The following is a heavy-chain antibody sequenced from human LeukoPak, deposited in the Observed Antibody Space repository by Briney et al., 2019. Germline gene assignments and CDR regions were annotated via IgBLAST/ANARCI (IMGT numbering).Heavy chain of an antibody. CDR3: ARDVHGDYGSGWFDP. CDR2: IMPLFGTA. Sequence: SVKVSCKTSGGTYNNSAISWVRQAPGQGLEWLGGIMPLFGTAGYAQKFQGRVTITKDESTRTVYLELTSLTSDDTAVYYCARDVHGDYGSGWFDPWGQGTLVSVSS. D-gene: IGHD4-17*01. J-gene: IGHJ5*02. CDR1: GGTYNNSA. V-gene: IGHV1-69*05.